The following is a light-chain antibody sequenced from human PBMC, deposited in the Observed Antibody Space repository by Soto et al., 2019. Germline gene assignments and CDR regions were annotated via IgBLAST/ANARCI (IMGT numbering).Light chain of an antibody. V-gene: IGLV2-14*01. CDR2: EVS. J-gene: IGLJ1*01. CDR1: NSDIGGYNY. CDR3: SLYTSSSTPYV. Sequence: QSALTQPASVSGSPGQSITISCTGTNSDIGGYNYVSWYQQHPGKAPKLMIYEVSNRPSGASNRFSGSKSGNTASLTISGLQAEDEADYYCSLYTSSSTPYVFGTGTKVTVL.